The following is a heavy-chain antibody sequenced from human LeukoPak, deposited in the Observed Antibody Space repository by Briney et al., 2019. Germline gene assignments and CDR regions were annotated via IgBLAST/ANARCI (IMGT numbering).Heavy chain of an antibody. D-gene: IGHD2-8*01. J-gene: IGHJ4*02. Sequence: PGGSLRLSCVVSGFTFSSYSMIWVRQAPGKGLQWVANMKKDGSETKYVESVKGRFTISRDNAKNSLYLQMNSLRAEDTAVYYCASEMGDYWGQGTLVTVSS. V-gene: IGHV3-7*01. CDR3: ASEMGDY. CDR2: MKKDGSET. CDR1: GFTFSSYS.